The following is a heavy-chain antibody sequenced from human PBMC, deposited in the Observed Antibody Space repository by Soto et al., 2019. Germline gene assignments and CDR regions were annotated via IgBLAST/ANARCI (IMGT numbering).Heavy chain of an antibody. CDR3: ARARDSSGFYFDY. CDR1: GDSVISASYS. V-gene: IGHV4-61*03. Sequence: LEILSLTCSVSGDSVISASYSWAWIRQPPGKGLEWIGYIYYSGYTSYSPSLKSRVTISLDKSKNHFSLKLSSVIAADTAVYYCARARDSSGFYFDYWGQGSLVTVSS. D-gene: IGHD3-22*01. CDR2: IYYSGYT. J-gene: IGHJ4*02.